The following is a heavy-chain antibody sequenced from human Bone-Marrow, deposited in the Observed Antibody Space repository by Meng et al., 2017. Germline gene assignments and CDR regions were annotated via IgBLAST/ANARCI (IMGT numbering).Heavy chain of an antibody. V-gene: IGHV1-3*01. CDR2: INAGNGNT. CDR1: GYTFTSYA. D-gene: IGHD3-10*01. CDR3: ARDPPYGEYGGPFDY. Sequence: QVQLVRAGAEVKRAGASGKVSCKASGYTFTSYAMHWVRQAPGQRLEWMGWINAGNGNTKYSQKFQGRVTITRDTSASTAYMELSSLRSEDTAVYYCARDPPYGEYGGPFDYWGQGTLVTVSS. J-gene: IGHJ4*02.